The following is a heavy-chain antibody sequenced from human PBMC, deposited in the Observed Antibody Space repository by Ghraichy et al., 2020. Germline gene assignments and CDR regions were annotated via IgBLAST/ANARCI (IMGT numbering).Heavy chain of an antibody. CDR1: GYSITSGYF. D-gene: IGHD6-19*01. V-gene: IGHV4-38-2*02. CDR3: ARESKYTSGWFHDY. CDR2: IYHRGST. J-gene: IGHJ4*02. Sequence: SETLSLTCSVSGYSITSGYFWGWIRQPPGKGLEWIGSIYHRGSTYDNPSLKSRVTISVDTSKNQFSLKLNSVTAADTAVYYCARESKYTSGWFHDYWGQGALVTVSS.